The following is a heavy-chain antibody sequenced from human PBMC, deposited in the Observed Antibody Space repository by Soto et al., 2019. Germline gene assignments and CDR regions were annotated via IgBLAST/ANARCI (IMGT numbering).Heavy chain of an antibody. D-gene: IGHD3-22*01. J-gene: IGHJ4*02. Sequence: PGGSLRLSCAGSGFIFSDNYMDWVRQAPGKGLEWVGRIRNKAQSYTTEYAASVKGRFTISRDDSENSLYLQMNSLKAEDTDVYYCARGDSRGRHFDYWGQGTLVTVYS. CDR3: ARGDSRGRHFDY. V-gene: IGHV3-72*01. CDR1: GFIFSDNY. CDR2: IRNKAQSYTT.